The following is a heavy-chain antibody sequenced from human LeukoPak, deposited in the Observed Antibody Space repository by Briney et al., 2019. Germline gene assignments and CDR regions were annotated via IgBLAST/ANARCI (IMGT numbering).Heavy chain of an antibody. CDR1: GGSISSYY. V-gene: IGHV4-59*01. Sequence: SETLSLTCTVSGGSISSYYWSWIRQPPGEGLEWIGYIYYSGSTNYNPSLKSRVTISVDTSKNQFSLKLSSVTAADTAVYYCARAKIYLTDYYYYGMDVWGQGTTVTVSS. CDR3: ARAKIYLTDYYYYGMDV. J-gene: IGHJ6*02. D-gene: IGHD3-16*01. CDR2: IYYSGST.